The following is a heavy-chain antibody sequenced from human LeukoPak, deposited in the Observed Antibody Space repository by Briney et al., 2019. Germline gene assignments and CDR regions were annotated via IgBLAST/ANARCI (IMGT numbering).Heavy chain of an antibody. V-gene: IGHV3-53*05. Sequence: GGSLRLSCAASGFTVSSNYMSWVRQAPGKGLEWVSVIYSGGSTYYADSVKGRFTISRDNSKNTLYLQMNSLRAEDTAVYYCARDDWELLSIDYWGQGTLVTVSS. D-gene: IGHD1-26*01. CDR2: IYSGGST. J-gene: IGHJ4*02. CDR3: ARDDWELLSIDY. CDR1: GFTVSSNY.